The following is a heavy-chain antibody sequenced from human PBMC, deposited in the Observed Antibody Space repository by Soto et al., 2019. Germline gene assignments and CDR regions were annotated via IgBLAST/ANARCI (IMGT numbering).Heavy chain of an antibody. CDR2: IYYSGST. D-gene: IGHD3-9*01. CDR1: GGSISSYY. Sequence: LSLTCTVSGGSISSYYWSWIRQPPGKGLEWIGYIYYSGSTNYNPSLESRVTISVDTSKNQFSLKLSSVTAADTAVYYCARGAIRLRYFDWSFFDPWGQGTLVTVS. CDR3: ARGAIRLRYFDWSFFDP. J-gene: IGHJ5*02. V-gene: IGHV4-59*01.